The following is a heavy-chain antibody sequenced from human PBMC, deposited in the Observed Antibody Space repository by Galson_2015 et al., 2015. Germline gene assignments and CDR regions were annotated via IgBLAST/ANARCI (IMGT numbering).Heavy chain of an antibody. Sequence: SLRLSCAASGFTFSSYGMHWVRQAPGKGLEWVAVIWYDGSNKYYADSVKGRFTISRDNSKNTLYLQMNSLRAEDTAVYYCARAAPSPVFVEEQWPPDYWGQGTLVTVSS. D-gene: IGHD6-19*01. CDR3: ARAAPSPVFVEEQWPPDY. V-gene: IGHV3-33*01. CDR2: IWYDGSNK. J-gene: IGHJ4*02. CDR1: GFTFSSYG.